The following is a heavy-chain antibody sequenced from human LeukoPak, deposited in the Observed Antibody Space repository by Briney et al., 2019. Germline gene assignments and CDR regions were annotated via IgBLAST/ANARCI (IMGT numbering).Heavy chain of an antibody. CDR1: GYTFTSYD. J-gene: IGHJ3*02. D-gene: IGHD2-2*01. V-gene: IGHV1-8*03. CDR3: ARAGYCSSTSCHLEGSDAFDI. CDR2: MNPNSGNT. Sequence: ASVKVSCKASGYTFTSYDINWVRQATGQGLEWMGWMNPNSGNTGYAQKFQGRVTITRNTSISTAYMELSSLRSEDTAVYYCARAGYCSSTSCHLEGSDAFDIWGQGTMVTVSS.